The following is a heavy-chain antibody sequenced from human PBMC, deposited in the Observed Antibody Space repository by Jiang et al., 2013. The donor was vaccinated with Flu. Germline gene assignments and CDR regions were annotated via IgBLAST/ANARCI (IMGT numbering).Heavy chain of an antibody. V-gene: IGHV3-30*18. CDR2: ISYDGSNK. CDR3: AKDLLGSSVSL. CDR1: GFTFSSYG. Sequence: QLVESGGGVVQPGRSLRLSCAASGFTFSSYGMHWVRQAPGKGLEWVAVISYDGSNKYYADSVKGRFTISRDNSKNTLYLQMNSLRAEDTAVYYCAKDLLGSSVSLWGQGTLVTVSS. J-gene: IGHJ4*02. D-gene: IGHD6-6*01.